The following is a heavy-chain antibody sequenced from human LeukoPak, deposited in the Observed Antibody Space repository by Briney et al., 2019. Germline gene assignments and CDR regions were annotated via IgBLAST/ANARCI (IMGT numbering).Heavy chain of an antibody. Sequence: ASVKVSCKASGYTFTGYYMHWVRQAPGQGLEWMGWINPNSGDTNYAQKFQGRVTMTRDTSISTAYMELSRLRSDDTAVYYCARATYYDRSGSIIAGYYYYMDVWGKGTTVTVSS. J-gene: IGHJ6*03. CDR1: GYTFTGYY. CDR3: ARATYYDRSGSIIAGYYYYMDV. V-gene: IGHV1-2*02. D-gene: IGHD3-22*01. CDR2: INPNSGDT.